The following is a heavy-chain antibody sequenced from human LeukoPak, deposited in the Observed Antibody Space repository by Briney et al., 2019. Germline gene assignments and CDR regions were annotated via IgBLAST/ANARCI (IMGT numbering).Heavy chain of an antibody. V-gene: IGHV4-30-2*01. Sequence: SETLSLTCAVSGGSISSGGYSRSWIRPPPGKGLEWIGYIYHSGSTYYNPSLKSRVTISVDRSKNQFSLKLSSVTAADTAVYYCARGLRNWFDPWGQGTLVTVSS. CDR2: IYHSGST. CDR1: GGSISSGGYS. CDR3: ARGLRNWFDP. J-gene: IGHJ5*02.